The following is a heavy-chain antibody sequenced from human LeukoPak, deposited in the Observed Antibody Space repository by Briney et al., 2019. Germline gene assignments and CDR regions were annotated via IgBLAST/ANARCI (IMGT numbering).Heavy chain of an antibody. CDR2: VNADGGNT. V-gene: IGHV3-23*01. CDR1: GFTFDNYR. CDR3: TKRVKYGGTWDHFAD. D-gene: IGHD1-26*01. Sequence: GGSLRLSCAASGFTFDNYRMSWVRQAPGKWLEWVSTVNADGGNTYYADSVKGRFTISRDNSKSTLILQMNSLRVEDTALYYCTKRVKYGGTWDHFADWGQGTLVTVSS. J-gene: IGHJ4*02.